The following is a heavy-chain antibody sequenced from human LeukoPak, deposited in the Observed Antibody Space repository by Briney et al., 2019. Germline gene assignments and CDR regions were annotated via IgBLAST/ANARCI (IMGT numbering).Heavy chain of an antibody. D-gene: IGHD4-17*01. CDR1: GYTFTSYD. J-gene: IGHJ3*02. CDR2: MNPNSGNT. Sequence: ASVKVSCKASGYTFTSYDINWVRQATGQGLEWMGWMNPNSGNTGYAQKFQGRVTMTRNTSISTAYMELSSLRSEDTAVYYCAKSLTTVTNDAFDIWGQGTMVTVSS. CDR3: AKSLTTVTNDAFDI. V-gene: IGHV1-8*01.